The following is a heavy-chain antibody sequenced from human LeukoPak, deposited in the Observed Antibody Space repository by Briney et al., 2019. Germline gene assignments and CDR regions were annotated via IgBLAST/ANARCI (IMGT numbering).Heavy chain of an antibody. D-gene: IGHD4-17*01. Sequence: SETLSLTCAVSGASIGRGAYSWSWIRQPPGKGLEWIGYISDGGSTYYNPSLKSRVTILIDRSKNQFSLKLSSVTAADTAVYYCARDYGDTLYYYYGMDVWGQGTTVTVSS. J-gene: IGHJ6*02. CDR1: GASIGRGAYS. V-gene: IGHV4-30-2*01. CDR2: ISDGGST. CDR3: ARDYGDTLYYYYGMDV.